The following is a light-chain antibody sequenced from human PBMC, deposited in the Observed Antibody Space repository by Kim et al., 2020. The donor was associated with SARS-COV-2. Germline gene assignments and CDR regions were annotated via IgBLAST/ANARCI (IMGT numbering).Light chain of an antibody. CDR1: SSKIGTNN. CDR3: AAWDDGLNGVL. CDR2: SNN. Sequence: QSVLTQPPSVSGTPGQRVIISCSGSSSKIGTNNVNWYQQLPGTAPRLLIYSNNERPSGVPDRFSGSRSGTSASLAISGLQSEDEADYYCAAWDDGLNGVLFGGGTKLTV. V-gene: IGLV1-44*01. J-gene: IGLJ2*01.